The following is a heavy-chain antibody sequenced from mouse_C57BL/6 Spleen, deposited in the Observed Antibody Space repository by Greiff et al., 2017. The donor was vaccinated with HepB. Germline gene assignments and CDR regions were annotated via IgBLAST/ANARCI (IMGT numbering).Heavy chain of an antibody. Sequence: CMHVPFSSSRPLFITSSLSSVRHPPQQRLSFFPYISLRGDYIYYADTVKGRFTISRDNARNTLYLQMSSLKSEDTAMYYCTRFYDYDGAWFAYWGQGTLVTVSA. CDR2: ISLRGDYI. V-gene: IGHV5-9-1*02. J-gene: IGHJ3*01. CDR1: RPLFITSS. CDR3: TRFYDYDGAWFAY. D-gene: IGHD2-4*01.